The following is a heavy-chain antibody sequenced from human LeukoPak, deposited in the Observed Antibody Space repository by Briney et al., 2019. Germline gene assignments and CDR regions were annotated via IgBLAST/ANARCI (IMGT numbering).Heavy chain of an antibody. D-gene: IGHD1-26*01. CDR2: IYYSGST. J-gene: IGHJ4*02. V-gene: IGHV4-39*07. CDR1: GGSISSSSYY. Sequence: KTSETLSLTCTVSGGSISSSSYYWGWIRQPPGKGLEWIGSIYYSGSTYYNPSLKSRVTISVDTSKNQFSLKLSSVTAADTAVYYCAREVYSGPLGYWGQGTLVTVSS. CDR3: AREVYSGPLGY.